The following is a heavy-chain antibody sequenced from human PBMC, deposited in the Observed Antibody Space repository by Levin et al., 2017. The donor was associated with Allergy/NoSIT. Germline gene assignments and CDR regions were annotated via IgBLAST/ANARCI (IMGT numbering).Heavy chain of an antibody. CDR3: ARHMYYYDSSGPPDY. CDR1: GGSISSSSYY. V-gene: IGHV4-39*01. CDR2: IFYRGST. D-gene: IGHD3-22*01. Sequence: GSLRLSCTVSGGSISSSSYYWGWIRQPPGKGLEWIGSIFYRGSTYYNPSLKSRVTLSVDTSKNQFSLKLSSVTAADTAVYYCARHMYYYDSSGPPDYWGQGTLVTVSS. J-gene: IGHJ4*02.